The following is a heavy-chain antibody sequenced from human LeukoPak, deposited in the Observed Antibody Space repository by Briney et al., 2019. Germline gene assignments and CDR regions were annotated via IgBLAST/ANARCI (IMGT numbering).Heavy chain of an antibody. V-gene: IGHV2-5*01. CDR3: AHRRQVGFGGAGFDY. J-gene: IGHJ4*02. D-gene: IGHD3-10*01. Sequence: SGPTLVKPTQTLTLACTFSGLPLNTSGVGVGWIRQPPGEALEWLALIYWNGDERYNPSLENRLTITEDTSRNQVVLTMTNMDPVDTGTYYCAHRRQVGFGGAGFDYWGQGTLVTVSS. CDR1: GLPLNTSGVG. CDR2: IYWNGDE.